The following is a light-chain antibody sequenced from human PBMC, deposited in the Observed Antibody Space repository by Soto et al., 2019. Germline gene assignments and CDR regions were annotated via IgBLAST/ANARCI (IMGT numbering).Light chain of an antibody. J-gene: IGKJ3*01. CDR3: QQYGSSPLT. CDR2: GAS. V-gene: IGKV3-20*01. Sequence: EIVLTQSPGTLSLSPGERATLSCRASQSVSSSYLAWYQQKPGQAPRLLIYGASSRATGIPDRFSGSGSGTDFTLTISRLEPEDFAVDYCQQYGSSPLTFGPGTKVYIK. CDR1: QSVSSSY.